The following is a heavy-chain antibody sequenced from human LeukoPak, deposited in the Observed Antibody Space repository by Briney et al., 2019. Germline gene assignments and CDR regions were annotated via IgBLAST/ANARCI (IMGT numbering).Heavy chain of an antibody. Sequence: PGGSLRLSCAASGFTFSSYSMNWVRQAPGKELEWVSYISSSSSTIYYADSVKGRFTISRDNAKNSLYLQMNSLRAEDTALYYCAKDFQDYYGSGSVWGQGTLVTVSS. CDR3: AKDFQDYYGSGSV. V-gene: IGHV3-48*04. CDR1: GFTFSSYS. CDR2: ISSSSSTI. J-gene: IGHJ4*02. D-gene: IGHD3-10*01.